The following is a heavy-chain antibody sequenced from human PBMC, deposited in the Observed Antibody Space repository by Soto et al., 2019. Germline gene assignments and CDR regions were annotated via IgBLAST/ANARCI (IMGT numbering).Heavy chain of an antibody. V-gene: IGHV3-21*01. Sequence: PGGSLRLSCAASGFSLSTYSMNWVRQAPGKGLEWVSSISSRGDTYYADSVKGRFTISRDNAKNSVSLQMDSLRAEDAAVYYCARGETAWPLAYGLDVWGQGTTVTVSS. CDR1: GFSLSTYS. D-gene: IGHD2-21*02. CDR3: ARGETAWPLAYGLDV. J-gene: IGHJ6*02. CDR2: ISSRGDT.